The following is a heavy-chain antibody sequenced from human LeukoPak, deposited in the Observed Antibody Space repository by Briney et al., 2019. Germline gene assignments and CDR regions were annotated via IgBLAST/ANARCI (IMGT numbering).Heavy chain of an antibody. CDR3: AREYNWNYEGGYNWFDP. D-gene: IGHD1-7*01. CDR1: GESLTDYY. V-gene: IGHV4-34*01. J-gene: IGHJ5*02. Sequence: SETLSLTCAVYGESLTDYYWSWIRQPPGKGLEWIGEINHSGSTNYNPSLKSRVTISVDTSKNQFSLKLSSVTAADTAVYYCAREYNWNYEGGYNWFDPWGQGTLVTVSS. CDR2: INHSGST.